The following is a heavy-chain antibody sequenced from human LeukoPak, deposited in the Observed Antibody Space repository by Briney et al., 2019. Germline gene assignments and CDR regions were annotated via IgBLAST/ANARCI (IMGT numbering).Heavy chain of an antibody. V-gene: IGHV3-21*04. CDR2: SSSSSSYI. J-gene: IGHJ1*01. CDR1: GFTFSSYS. CDR3: AKDLTPYYYDSSGYYRAEYFQH. Sequence: GGSLRLSCAASGFTFSSYSMSWVRQAPGKGLEWVSSSSSSSSYIHYADSVKGRFTISRDNAKNSLYLQMNSLRAEDTAVYYCAKDLTPYYYDSSGYYRAEYFQHWGQGTLVTVSS. D-gene: IGHD3-22*01.